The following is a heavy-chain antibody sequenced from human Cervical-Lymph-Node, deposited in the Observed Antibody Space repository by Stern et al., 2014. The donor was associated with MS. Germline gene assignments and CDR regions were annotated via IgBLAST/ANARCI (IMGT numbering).Heavy chain of an antibody. Sequence: VQLVQSGPEMKKPGTSGKVSCKASGFTFTSSAVQWVRQARGQRLEWIGRMVLGHGSTNHAQKFQERVTITRHMSTSPTYMEVSSLRSEDTAVYYYAASLDSRGWYRGLDYWGQGTLVTVSS. CDR2: MVLGHGST. CDR1: GFTFTSSA. V-gene: IGHV1-58*01. CDR3: AASLDSRGWYRGLDY. J-gene: IGHJ4*02. D-gene: IGHD6-19*01.